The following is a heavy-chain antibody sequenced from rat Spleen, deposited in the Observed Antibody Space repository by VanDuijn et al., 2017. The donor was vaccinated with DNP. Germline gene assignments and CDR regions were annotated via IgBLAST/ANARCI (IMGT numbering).Heavy chain of an antibody. CDR3: ARQTTTYAMDA. CDR1: GFTFSYFP. CDR2: ISSSGGSP. Sequence: EVQLVESGGGLVQPGRSLKLSCAASGFTFSYFPMAWVRQAPTKGLEWVASISSSGGSPYYRDSVKGRFTDSRDNAKSTLYLQMDSLRSEDTATYYCARQTTTYAMDAWGQGTSVTVSS. D-gene: IGHD1-10*01. J-gene: IGHJ4*01. V-gene: IGHV5-25*01.